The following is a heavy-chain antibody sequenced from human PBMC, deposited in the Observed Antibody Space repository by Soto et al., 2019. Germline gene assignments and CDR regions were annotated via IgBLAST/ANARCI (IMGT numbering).Heavy chain of an antibody. Sequence: ASVKVSCKASGYTFTSYGISWVRQAPGQGLEWMGWISAYNGNTNYAQKLQGRVTMTTDTSTGTAYMELRSLRSDDTAVYYCARYCSGGSCSPPYYYYYMDVWGKGTTVTVSS. CDR3: ARYCSGGSCSPPYYYYYMDV. CDR2: ISAYNGNT. D-gene: IGHD2-15*01. J-gene: IGHJ6*03. V-gene: IGHV1-18*01. CDR1: GYTFTSYG.